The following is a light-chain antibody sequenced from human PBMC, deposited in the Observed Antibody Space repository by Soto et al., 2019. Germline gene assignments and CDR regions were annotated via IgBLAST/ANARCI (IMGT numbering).Light chain of an antibody. V-gene: IGKV1-5*03. CDR1: QSLSYW. Sequence: DIQMTQSPSTLSASVGDTVTITCRASQSLSYWLAWYQQKPGQAPKLLIHKASTLESGVPSRFSGSGSGTEFALTISSMQPDDVATFYCQQYDRFPYTFGQGTKLEI. J-gene: IGKJ2*01. CDR3: QQYDRFPYT. CDR2: KAS.